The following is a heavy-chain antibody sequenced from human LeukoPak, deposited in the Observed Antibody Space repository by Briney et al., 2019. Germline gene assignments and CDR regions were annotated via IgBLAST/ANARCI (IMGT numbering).Heavy chain of an antibody. CDR1: GYSISSGYY. CDR2: IYHSGST. Sequence: SETLSLTCTVSGYSISSGYYWGWIRQPPGKGLEWIGSIYHSGSTYYNPSLKSRVTISVDTSKNQFSLKLSSVTAADTAVYYCARDSVGGTGHDAFDIWGQGTMATVSS. V-gene: IGHV4-38-2*02. J-gene: IGHJ3*02. D-gene: IGHD1-26*01. CDR3: ARDSVGGTGHDAFDI.